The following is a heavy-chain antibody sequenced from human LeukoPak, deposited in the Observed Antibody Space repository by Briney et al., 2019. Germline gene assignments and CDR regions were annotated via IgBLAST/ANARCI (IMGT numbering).Heavy chain of an antibody. V-gene: IGHV4-34*01. CDR2: INHSGST. CDR1: GGSFSGYY. Sequence: PSETLSLTCAVYGGSFSGYYWSWIRQPPGKGLEWIGEINHSGSTNYNPSLKSRVTISVDTSKNQFSLKLSSVTAADTAVYYCARVSTPYYDSSGEFDYWGQGTLVTVSS. D-gene: IGHD3-22*01. J-gene: IGHJ4*02. CDR3: ARVSTPYYDSSGEFDY.